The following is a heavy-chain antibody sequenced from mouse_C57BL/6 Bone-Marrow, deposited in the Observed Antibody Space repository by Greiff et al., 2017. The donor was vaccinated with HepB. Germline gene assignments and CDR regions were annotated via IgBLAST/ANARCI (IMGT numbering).Heavy chain of an antibody. CDR2: ISGGGGNT. Sequence: EVKVVESGGGLVKPGGSLKLSCAASGFTFSSYTMSWVRQTPEKRLEWVATISGGGGNTYYPDSVKGRFTISRDNAKNTLYLQMSSLRAEDTALYYCARHDDYDEGYYFDYWGQGTTLTVSS. CDR1: GFTFSSYT. V-gene: IGHV5-9*01. D-gene: IGHD2-4*01. J-gene: IGHJ2*01. CDR3: ARHDDYDEGYYFDY.